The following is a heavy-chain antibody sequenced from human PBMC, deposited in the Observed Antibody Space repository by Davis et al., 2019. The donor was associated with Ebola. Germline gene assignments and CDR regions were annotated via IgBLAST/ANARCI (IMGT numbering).Heavy chain of an antibody. CDR3: ARDGFVTTHYYYGMDV. Sequence: SETLSLTCTVSGGSISSSSYYWGWIRQPPGKGLEWIGSIYYSGSTYYNPSLKSRVTISVDTSKNQFSLKLSSVTAADTAVYYCARDGFVTTHYYYGMDVWGQGTTVTVSS. V-gene: IGHV4-39*02. D-gene: IGHD4-11*01. J-gene: IGHJ6*02. CDR1: GGSISSSSYY. CDR2: IYYSGST.